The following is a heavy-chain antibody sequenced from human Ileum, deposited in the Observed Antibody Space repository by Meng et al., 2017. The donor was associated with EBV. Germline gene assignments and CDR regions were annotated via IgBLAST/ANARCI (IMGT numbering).Heavy chain of an antibody. CDR1: GGSFNAYY. CDR2: IFHSGHT. CDR3: ARGREYTGQLDL. D-gene: IGHD5-18*01. J-gene: IGHJ5*02. V-gene: IGHV4-34*02. Sequence: QLKRRGAELLKPPETLSLTCDVSGGSFNAYYWTWIRQSPGGGLEWIGEIFHSGHTNYNPSLESRVSMSVATSKKQFSLLLSSVTAADSGLYFCARGREYTGQLDLWGLGTLVTVSS.